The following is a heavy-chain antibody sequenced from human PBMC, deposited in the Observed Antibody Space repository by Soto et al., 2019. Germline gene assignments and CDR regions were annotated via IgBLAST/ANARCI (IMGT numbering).Heavy chain of an antibody. CDR3: ARGAVGNTLFGVVIQGMDV. Sequence: GGSLRLSCAASGFTFSSYDMHWVRQATGKGLEWVSAIGTAGDTYYPGSVKGRFTISRENAKNSLYLQMNSLRAGDTAVYYCARGAVGNTLFGVVIQGMDVWGQGTTVTVSS. D-gene: IGHD3-3*01. J-gene: IGHJ6*02. V-gene: IGHV3-13*01. CDR2: IGTAGDT. CDR1: GFTFSSYD.